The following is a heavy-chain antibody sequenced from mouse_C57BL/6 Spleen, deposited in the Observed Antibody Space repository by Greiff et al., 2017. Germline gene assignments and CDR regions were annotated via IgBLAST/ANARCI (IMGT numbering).Heavy chain of an antibody. CDR3: AREPNGSSYPLFDY. CDR1: GYTFTSYG. D-gene: IGHD1-1*01. V-gene: IGHV1-81*01. J-gene: IGHJ2*01. Sequence: QVQLQQSGAELARPGASVKLSCKASGYTFTSYGISWVKQRTGQGLEWIGEIYPRSGNTYYNEKFKGKATLTADKSSSTAYMELRSLTSEDSAVYFCAREPNGSSYPLFDYWGQGTTLTVSS. CDR2: IYPRSGNT.